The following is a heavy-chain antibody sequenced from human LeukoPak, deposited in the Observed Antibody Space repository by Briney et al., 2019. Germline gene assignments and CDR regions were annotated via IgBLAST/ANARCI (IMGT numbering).Heavy chain of an antibody. CDR1: GFTFSSYW. Sequence: GGSLRLSCAASGFTFSSYWMHWVRQAPGKGLVWVSRINSDGSSTSYADSVKGRFTISRDNAKNTLSLQMNSRRAEDTAVYYCARGVRELGMTNYWGQGTLVTVSS. V-gene: IGHV3-74*01. D-gene: IGHD7-27*01. J-gene: IGHJ4*02. CDR2: INSDGSST. CDR3: ARGVRELGMTNY.